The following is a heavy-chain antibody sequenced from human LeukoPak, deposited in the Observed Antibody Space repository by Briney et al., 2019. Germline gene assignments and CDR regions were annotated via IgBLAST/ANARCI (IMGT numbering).Heavy chain of an antibody. CDR2: INPDSGAT. V-gene: IGHV1-2*02. J-gene: IGHJ5*02. CDR1: GYNFTGYY. D-gene: IGHD6-19*01. Sequence: ASVKVSCKASGYNFTGYYMHWVRQAPGQGLEWMGWINPDSGATNYAPKFQGRVTMSSDTSITTAYMDLSSLTSDDTAVYYCARAMMTSGWVNWLDPWGQGSLVTVSS. CDR3: ARAMMTSGWVNWLDP.